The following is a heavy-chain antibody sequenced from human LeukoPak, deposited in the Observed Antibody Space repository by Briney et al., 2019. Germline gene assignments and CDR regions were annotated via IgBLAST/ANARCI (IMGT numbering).Heavy chain of an antibody. D-gene: IGHD3-3*01. CDR3: ARGIQPSGAYYDFWSGFPAGWIDY. CDR1: GGSFSGYY. V-gene: IGHV4-34*01. J-gene: IGHJ4*02. Sequence: SETLSLTCAVYGGSFSGYYWSWIRQPPGKGLEWIGEINHSGSTNYNPSLKSRVTISVDTSKNQFSLKLSSVTAEDTAVYYCARGIQPSGAYYDFWSGFPAGWIDYWGQGTLVTVSS. CDR2: INHSGST.